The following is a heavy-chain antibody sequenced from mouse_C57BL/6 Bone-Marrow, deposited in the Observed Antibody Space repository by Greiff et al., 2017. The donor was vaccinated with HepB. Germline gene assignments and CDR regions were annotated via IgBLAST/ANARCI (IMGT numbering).Heavy chain of an antibody. CDR3: ARLYYSNWYFDV. CDR1: GYTFTSYW. Sequence: QVQLQQSGAELVKPGASVKLSCKASGYTFTSYWMQWVKQRPGQGLEWIGEIDPSDSYTNYNQKFKGKATLTVDTSSSTAYMQLSSLTSEDSAVYYCARLYYSNWYFDVWGTGTTVTVSS. J-gene: IGHJ1*03. D-gene: IGHD2-5*01. V-gene: IGHV1-50*01. CDR2: IDPSDSYT.